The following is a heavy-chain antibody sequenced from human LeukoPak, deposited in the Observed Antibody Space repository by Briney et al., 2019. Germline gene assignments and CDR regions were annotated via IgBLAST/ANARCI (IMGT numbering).Heavy chain of an antibody. CDR3: ARGPPNGEFDY. V-gene: IGHV4-61*01. J-gene: IGHJ4*02. Sequence: SQTLSLTCTVSGGSVSSGSYYWSWIRQPPGKGLEWIGYIYYSGSTNYNPSLKSRVTLSVDTSKNQFSLKLSSVTAADTAVYYCARGPPNGEFDYWGQGTLVTVSS. CDR2: IYYSGST. D-gene: IGHD2-8*01. CDR1: GGSVSSGSYY.